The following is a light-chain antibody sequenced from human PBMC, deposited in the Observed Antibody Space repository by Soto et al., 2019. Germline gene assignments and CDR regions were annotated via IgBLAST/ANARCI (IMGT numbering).Light chain of an antibody. J-gene: IGKJ5*01. Sequence: EILLTQSPYTLSLSPGEGASLSCRASQSVHTFLAWYQQKPGQAPRLLIYGASTRATGVPARFSGSGSGTDLTLTISSLETEDFAVYYCHQRSNWPPDTFGQGTRLEIK. V-gene: IGKV3-11*01. CDR1: QSVHTF. CDR3: HQRSNWPPDT. CDR2: GAS.